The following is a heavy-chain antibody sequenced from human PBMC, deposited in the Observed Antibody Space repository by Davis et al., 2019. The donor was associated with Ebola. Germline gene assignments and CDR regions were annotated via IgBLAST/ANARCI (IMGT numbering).Heavy chain of an antibody. CDR3: ARHLGDYYDSPSYKPDAWDM. Sequence: YRLTDSWLSRERQLPAAGPEWIRPIHPRESHHPYSPSFQGRVVVSSEKSISTAYLQWSSLKASDTAMYYCARHLGDYYDSPSYKPDAWDMWGKGTMVAVSS. J-gene: IGHJ3*02. D-gene: IGHD3-22*01. V-gene: IGHV5-10-1*01. CDR1: YRLTDSW. CDR2: IHPRESHH.